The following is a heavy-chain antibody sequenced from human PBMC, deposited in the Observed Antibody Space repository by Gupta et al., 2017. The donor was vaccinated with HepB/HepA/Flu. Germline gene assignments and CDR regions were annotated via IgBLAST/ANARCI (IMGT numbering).Heavy chain of an antibody. CDR3: TTDRGQFDY. J-gene: IGHJ4*02. CDR1: GFTFGDYA. Sequence: EVRLVESGVGLVQPGRSLRLPCTASGFTFGDYAMSWVRQAPGEGLECVGFIRSKAFGGTTEYAASVKGRFTISRDDSKSIAYLLMNSLKTEDTAVYYCTTDRGQFDYWGQGTLVTVSS. CDR2: IRSKAFGGTT. V-gene: IGHV3-49*04.